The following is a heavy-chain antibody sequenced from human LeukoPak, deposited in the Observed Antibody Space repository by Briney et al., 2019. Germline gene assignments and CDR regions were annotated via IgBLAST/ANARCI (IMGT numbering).Heavy chain of an antibody. D-gene: IGHD3-22*01. CDR1: GGSMNRYY. J-gene: IGHJ4*02. CDR3: ARLDMIVVVTFDY. Sequence: PSETLSLTCTVSGGSMNRYYWSWIRQPAGKGLEWIGRIYTTGSTNYNPSLKSRVTISVDTSKNQFSLKLSSVAAADTAVYYCARLDMIVVVTFDYWGQGTLVTVSS. CDR2: IYTTGST. V-gene: IGHV4-4*07.